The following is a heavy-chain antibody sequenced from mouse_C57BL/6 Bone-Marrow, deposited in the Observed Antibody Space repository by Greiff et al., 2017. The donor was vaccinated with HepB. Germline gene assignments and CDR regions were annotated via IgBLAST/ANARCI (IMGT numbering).Heavy chain of an antibody. V-gene: IGHV5-4*03. CDR1: GFTFSSYA. Sequence: DVKVEESGGGLVKPGGSLKLSCAASGFTFSSYAMSWVRQTPEKRLEWVATISDGGSYTYYPDNVKGRFTISRDNAKNNLYLQMSHLKSEDTAMYYCASYGKFAYWGQVTLVTVSA. CDR2: ISDGGSYT. D-gene: IGHD2-1*01. CDR3: ASYGKFAY. J-gene: IGHJ3*01.